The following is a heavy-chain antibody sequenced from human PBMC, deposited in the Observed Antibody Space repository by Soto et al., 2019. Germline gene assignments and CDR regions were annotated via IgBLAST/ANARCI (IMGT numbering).Heavy chain of an antibody. CDR2: ICHSEST. D-gene: IGHD1-26*01. V-gene: IGHV4-30-2*01. CDR3: ANTRGAGFDY. CDR1: GGSVRSGGYS. J-gene: IGHJ4*02. Sequence: PSGTLSLSCAASGGSVRSGGYSWSWIRQPPGKGLEGIVNICHSESTYYNPALKSRVTISLGRSKSQFSLKLNSVTAADTAVYFSANTRGAGFDYWGPGTQVTVSS.